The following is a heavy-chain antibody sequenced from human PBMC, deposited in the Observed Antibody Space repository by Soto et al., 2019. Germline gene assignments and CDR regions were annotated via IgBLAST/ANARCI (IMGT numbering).Heavy chain of an antibody. V-gene: IGHV4-59*01. J-gene: IGHJ5*02. CDR2: IYYSGST. CDR3: ARDTRHDFWSGYYGWFDP. Sequence: TSETLSLTCTVSGGSISSYYWSWIRQPPGKGLEWIGYIYYSGSTNYNPSLKSRVTISVDTSKNQFSLKLSSVTAADTAVYYCARDTRHDFWSGYYGWFDPWGQGTLVTVSS. D-gene: IGHD3-3*01. CDR1: GGSISSYY.